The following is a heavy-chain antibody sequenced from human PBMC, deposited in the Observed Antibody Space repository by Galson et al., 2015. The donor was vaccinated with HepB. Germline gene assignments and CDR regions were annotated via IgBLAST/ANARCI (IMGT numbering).Heavy chain of an antibody. CDR3: ARDSHILTGYYSGGGPDY. D-gene: IGHD3-9*01. J-gene: IGHJ4*02. CDR2: ISSSSYI. V-gene: IGHV3-21*04. Sequence: SLRLSCAASGFTFSSYSMNWVRQAPGKGLEWVSSISSSSYIYYADSVKGRFTISRDNAKNSLYLQMNSLRAEDTAVYYCARDSHILTGYYSGGGPDYWGQGTLVTVSS. CDR1: GFTFSSYS.